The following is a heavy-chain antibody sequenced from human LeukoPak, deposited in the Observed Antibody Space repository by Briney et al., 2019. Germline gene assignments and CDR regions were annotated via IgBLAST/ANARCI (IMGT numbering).Heavy chain of an antibody. V-gene: IGHV1-46*01. CDR1: GYTFTNYF. D-gene: IGHD2-21*02. CDR3: ARRDCVGDCYSNWFDP. J-gene: IGHJ5*02. Sequence: ASVKVSCRASGYTFTNYFMHWVRQAPGQGLEWMGIINPRGGSTGYAQKFQGRITMTTDMSTRTVYMELSSLESEDTAVYYCARRDCVGDCYSNWFDPWGQGTLVTVSS. CDR2: INPRGGST.